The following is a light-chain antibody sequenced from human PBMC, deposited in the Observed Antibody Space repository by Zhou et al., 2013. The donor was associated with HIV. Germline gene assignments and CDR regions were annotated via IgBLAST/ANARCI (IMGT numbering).Light chain of an antibody. CDR3: QHYGVSPYT. V-gene: IGKV3-20*01. CDR2: GAS. J-gene: IGKJ2*01. Sequence: EIVLTQSPGTLSLSPGERATLSCRASQYMDVNYLAWYQQKPGQPPRLLIFGASTRANGIPGRFSGSGSGTEFTLTISRLEPEDFAVYYCQHYGVSPYTFGPGTKLEI. CDR1: QYMDVNY.